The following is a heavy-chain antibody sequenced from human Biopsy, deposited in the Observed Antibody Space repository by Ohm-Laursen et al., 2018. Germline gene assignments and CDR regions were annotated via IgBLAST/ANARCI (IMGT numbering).Heavy chain of an antibody. CDR1: GASVKTSGYF. V-gene: IGHV4-61*08. D-gene: IGHD3-16*01. CDR3: ARDSRGGHLNTTLITGKNLDS. Sequence: SETLSLTCSVSGASVKTSGYFWAWIRQRPGKGLEWIGYIYYNGSTNYNPSLKSRVTISVDTSKNQFSLKLNSVTAADTAVYFCARDSRGGHLNTTLITGKNLDSWGQGILVTVSS. CDR2: IYYNGST. J-gene: IGHJ4*02.